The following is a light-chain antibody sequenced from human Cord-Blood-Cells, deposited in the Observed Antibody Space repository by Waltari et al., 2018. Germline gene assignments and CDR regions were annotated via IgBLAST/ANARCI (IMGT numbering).Light chain of an antibody. CDR1: QSISSY. V-gene: IGKV1-39*01. CDR2: AAS. J-gene: IGKJ4*01. Sequence: DIQMTQSPSSLSASVGDRVTITCRASQSISSYLNWYQQKPGKAPKLLIYAASSLQSRVPSRLNGTGAETDFTLNISRLQPEDFSTYYCQQSYSTPLTFGGGTKVEIK. CDR3: QQSYSTPLT.